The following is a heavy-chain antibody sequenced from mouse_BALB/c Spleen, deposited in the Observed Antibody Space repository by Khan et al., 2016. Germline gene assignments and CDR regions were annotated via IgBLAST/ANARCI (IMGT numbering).Heavy chain of an antibody. CDR1: GYTFTDYA. CDR2: NSTYNGNT. Sequence: QVQLQQSGPEVVRPGDSVKISCKGSGYTFTDYAMHWVKQSHAKSLEWIGVNSTYNGNTNYNQKFKGKATMTVDKSSSTAYMELARLTSEDAAIYYCARYDYAMDYWGQGTSVTVSS. CDR3: ARYDYAMDY. J-gene: IGHJ4*01. V-gene: IGHV1S137*01. D-gene: IGHD2-14*01.